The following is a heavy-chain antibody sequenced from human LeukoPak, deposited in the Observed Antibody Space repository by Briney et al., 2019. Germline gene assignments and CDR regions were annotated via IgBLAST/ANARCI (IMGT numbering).Heavy chain of an antibody. Sequence: TSETLSLTCTVSRGSINSNTYYWGWIRQPPGKGLEWIGTIYYSGSTYYSPSLKSRVTISEDTSKNQFSLKLSSVTATDTAVYYCASGRYYYDSRVYHGVANWGQGTLVTVSS. J-gene: IGHJ4*02. CDR3: ASGRYYYDSRVYHGVAN. D-gene: IGHD3-22*01. CDR2: IYYSGST. V-gene: IGHV4-39*01. CDR1: RGSINSNTYY.